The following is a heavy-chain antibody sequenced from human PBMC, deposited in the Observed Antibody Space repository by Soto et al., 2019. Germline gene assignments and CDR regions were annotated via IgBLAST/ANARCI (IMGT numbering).Heavy chain of an antibody. CDR1: GFTFSSYW. Sequence: EVQLVESGGGLVQPGGSLRLSCAASGFTFSSYWMSWVRQAPGKGLEWVANIKQDGSEKYYVDSVKGRFTISRDNANNSLYLQMSTLRAEDTAVYYCASEDSSSPSFWSQGTLVTVSS. D-gene: IGHD6-6*01. V-gene: IGHV3-7*05. CDR2: IKQDGSEK. J-gene: IGHJ4*02. CDR3: ASEDSSSPSF.